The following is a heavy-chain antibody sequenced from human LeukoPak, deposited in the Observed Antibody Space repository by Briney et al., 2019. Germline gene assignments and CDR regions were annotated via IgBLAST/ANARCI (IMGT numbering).Heavy chain of an antibody. V-gene: IGHV3-23*01. J-gene: IGHJ3*02. Sequence: GGSLRLSCAASGFNFSSFGVNWVRQGPGKGLEWVSGISFVISTWSADSVKGRFTISRDNSKNTVYLQMNSLRDDDTAVYHCAKGTSSLNYDAFDIWGQGTLVTVSS. CDR2: ISFVIST. CDR1: GFNFSSFG. CDR3: AKGTSSLNYDAFDI. D-gene: IGHD6-19*01.